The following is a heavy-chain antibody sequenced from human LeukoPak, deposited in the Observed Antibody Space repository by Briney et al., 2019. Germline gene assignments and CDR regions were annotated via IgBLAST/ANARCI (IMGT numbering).Heavy chain of an antibody. V-gene: IGHV3-64*01. D-gene: IGHD3-22*01. CDR2: ISSNGGNI. J-gene: IGHJ3*02. Sequence: PGGSLRLSCAASGFTFSSYAMHWVRQAPGKGLEYVSVISSNGGNIYYANSVKGRFTISRDNSKNTLYPQMGSLRPEDMAVYYCAKGKEKYYYDSSGYSPQLDAFDIWGQGTMVTVSS. CDR1: GFTFSSYA. CDR3: AKGKEKYYYDSSGYSPQLDAFDI.